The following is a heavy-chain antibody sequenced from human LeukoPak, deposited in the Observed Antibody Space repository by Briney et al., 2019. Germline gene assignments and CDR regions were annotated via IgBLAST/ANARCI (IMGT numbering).Heavy chain of an antibody. J-gene: IGHJ3*02. CDR3: ARGSNYDILTGYTPDAFDI. V-gene: IGHV4-34*01. CDR1: GGSFSGYY. CDR2: INHSGGT. D-gene: IGHD3-9*01. Sequence: PSETLSLTCAVYGGSFSGYYWSWIRQPPGKGLEWIGEINHSGGTNYNPSLKSRVTISVDTSKNQFSLKLSSVTAADTAVYYCARGSNYDILTGYTPDAFDIWGQGTMVTVSS.